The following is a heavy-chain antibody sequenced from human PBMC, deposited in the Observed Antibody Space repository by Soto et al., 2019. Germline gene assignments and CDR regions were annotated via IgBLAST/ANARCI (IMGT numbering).Heavy chain of an antibody. Sequence: GGSLRLSCAASGFTFSSYWMSWVRQAPGKGLEWVANIKQDGSEKYYVDSVKGRFTISRDNAKNSLYLQMNSLRAEDTAVYYCARGIIIAAAPYYFDYWGQGTLVTVSS. J-gene: IGHJ4*02. CDR2: IKQDGSEK. D-gene: IGHD6-13*01. CDR3: ARGIIIAAAPYYFDY. V-gene: IGHV3-7*01. CDR1: GFTFSSYW.